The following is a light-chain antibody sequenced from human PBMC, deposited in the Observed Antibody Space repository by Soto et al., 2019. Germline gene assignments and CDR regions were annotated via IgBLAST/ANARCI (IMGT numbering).Light chain of an antibody. CDR1: SSDVGGYKY. V-gene: IGLV2-14*01. CDR3: SSKTSSSTPYV. Sequence: QSALTQPASVSASPGQSITISCTGTSSDVGGYKYVSWYQQLPGKAPKLILYEVANRPSGVSNRFSGSKSGNTASLTISGLQAEDEADYYCSSKTSSSTPYVFGTGTKVTVL. J-gene: IGLJ1*01. CDR2: EVA.